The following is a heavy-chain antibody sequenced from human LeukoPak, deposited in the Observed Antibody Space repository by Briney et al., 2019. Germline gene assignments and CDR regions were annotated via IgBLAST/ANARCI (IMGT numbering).Heavy chain of an antibody. Sequence: SETLSLTCTVSGGSLSSSSYYWGWVRQPPGKGLEWIGRIYYSGSTYYNPSLKSRVTISVDTSKNQFSLKLSSVTAADTAVYYCARHTTYGYSYGYDYWGQGTLVTVSS. J-gene: IGHJ4*02. CDR1: GGSLSSSSYY. CDR3: ARHTTYGYSYGYDY. D-gene: IGHD5-18*01. V-gene: IGHV4-39*01. CDR2: IYYSGST.